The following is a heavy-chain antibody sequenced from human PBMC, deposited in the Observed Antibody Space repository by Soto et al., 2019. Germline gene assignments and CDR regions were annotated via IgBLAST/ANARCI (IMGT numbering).Heavy chain of an antibody. Sequence: QVQLQESGPGLVRPSETLSLTCTVSSDSISSYYWIWIRQSPGKGLEWIGYTDCSGNTNYNPSLKSRVTISGDTSKNQFSLRLSSVTAADTAVYYCARAVGDPLYYLDYWGQGTLVTVSS. D-gene: IGHD6-19*01. J-gene: IGHJ4*02. CDR3: ARAVGDPLYYLDY. CDR2: TDCSGNT. V-gene: IGHV4-59*08. CDR1: SDSISSYY.